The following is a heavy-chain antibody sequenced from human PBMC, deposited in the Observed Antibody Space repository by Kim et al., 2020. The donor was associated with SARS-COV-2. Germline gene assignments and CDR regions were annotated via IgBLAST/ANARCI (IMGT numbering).Heavy chain of an antibody. Sequence: SETLSLTCAVSGGSISSSNWWSWVRQPPGKGLEWIGEIYHSGSTNYNPSLKSRVTISVDKSKNQFSLKLSSVTAADTAVNYCARNRHSAAAGTGRDYYYYGMDVWGQGTTVTVSS. V-gene: IGHV4-4*02. CDR3: ARNRHSAAAGTGRDYYYYGMDV. CDR1: GGSISSSNW. J-gene: IGHJ6*02. D-gene: IGHD6-13*01. CDR2: IYHSGST.